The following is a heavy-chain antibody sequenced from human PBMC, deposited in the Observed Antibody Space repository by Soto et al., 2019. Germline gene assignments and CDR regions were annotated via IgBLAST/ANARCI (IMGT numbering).Heavy chain of an antibody. D-gene: IGHD2-21*01. CDR1: GIPFSSFG. J-gene: IGHJ5*02. Sequence: QVHLVESGGGVVQPGRSLRLSCAAAGIPFSSFGMHWVRQGPGKGLEWVAGISHTGSNQYYSDSVKGRFTISKDNSKNTLYLQMDSLRPEDTAVYYSAKDFVTSPLPWGQGTLVTVSS. CDR3: AKDFVTSPLP. CDR2: ISHTGSNQ. V-gene: IGHV3-30*18.